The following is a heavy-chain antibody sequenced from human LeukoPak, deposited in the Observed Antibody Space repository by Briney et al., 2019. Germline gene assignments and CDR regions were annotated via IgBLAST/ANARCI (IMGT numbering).Heavy chain of an antibody. D-gene: IGHD3-10*01. CDR1: GFTFSSYG. Sequence: GGSLRLSCEASGFTFSSYGMGWVRQAPGKGLEWVSAISPSGGSTFYADSVKGRFTISRDNSKNTLYLQMSSLRAEDTAVYYCAKGSLRGSGIPPYFDYWGQGTLVTVSS. CDR3: AKGSLRGSGIPPYFDY. V-gene: IGHV3-23*01. J-gene: IGHJ4*02. CDR2: ISPSGGST.